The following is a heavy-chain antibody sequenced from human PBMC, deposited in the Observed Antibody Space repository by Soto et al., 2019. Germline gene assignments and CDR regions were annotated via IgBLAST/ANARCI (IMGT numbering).Heavy chain of an antibody. CDR2: INSGGSST. J-gene: IGHJ4*02. D-gene: IGHD2-15*01. CDR1: GFTFSSYW. V-gene: IGHV3-74*01. Sequence: EVQLLESGGGLVQPGESLRLSCAASGFTFSSYWMHWVRQAPGKGLVWVSRINSGGSSTNYAGSVKGRFTISRDNSKNTLYLQMNSLRAEDTAVYYCVRTSLAVAAATREDYWGQGTLVTVSS. CDR3: VRTSLAVAAATREDY.